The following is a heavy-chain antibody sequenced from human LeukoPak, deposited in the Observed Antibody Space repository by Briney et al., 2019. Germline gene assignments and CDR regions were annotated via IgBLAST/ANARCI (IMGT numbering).Heavy chain of an antibody. V-gene: IGHV3-7*01. D-gene: IGHD3-16*01. Sequence: PGGSLRLSCAASGFTFSNYWMNWVRQAPGKGLEWVANIKQDGSEKYYVDSVKGRFTISRDNAKNSLYLQMNSVRDEDTAVYYCARVVDYGWFDPWGQGTLVAVSS. CDR3: ARVVDYGWFDP. J-gene: IGHJ5*02. CDR1: GFTFSNYW. CDR2: IKQDGSEK.